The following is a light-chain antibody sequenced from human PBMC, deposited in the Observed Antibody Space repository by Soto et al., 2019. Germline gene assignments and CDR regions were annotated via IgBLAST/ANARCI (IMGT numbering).Light chain of an antibody. CDR2: EGS. CDR1: QSLVYNDGNTY. V-gene: IGKV2D-30*01. Sequence: DVMTQSPLSLPVTLGQPASISCRSSQSLVYNDGNTYLDWFQQRPGQSPRSLIYEGSNWDSGVPDRFSGSGSGTDFALKISRVEAEDVGVYYCMQSTHWLGTFGQGTKVEIK. CDR3: MQSTHWLGT. J-gene: IGKJ1*01.